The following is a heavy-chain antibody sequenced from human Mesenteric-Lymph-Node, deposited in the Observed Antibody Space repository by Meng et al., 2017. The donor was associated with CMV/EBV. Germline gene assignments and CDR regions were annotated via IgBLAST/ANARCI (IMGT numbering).Heavy chain of an antibody. Sequence: VNIDNWWSWVRQPPGKGLEWIGEIYYSGNTNYNPSLKSRVAISMDKSTNQLSLKLNSVTAADTAVYYCAREGYSTSWYGGYWYFDLWGRGTLVTVSS. CDR3: AREGYSTSWYGGYWYFDL. J-gene: IGHJ2*01. CDR2: IYYSGNT. CDR1: VNIDNW. V-gene: IGHV4/OR15-8*02. D-gene: IGHD6-13*01.